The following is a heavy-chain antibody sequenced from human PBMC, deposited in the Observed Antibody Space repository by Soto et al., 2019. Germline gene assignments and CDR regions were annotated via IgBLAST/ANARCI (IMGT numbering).Heavy chain of an antibody. D-gene: IGHD2-8*01. CDR1: GGSISSGGYS. CDR3: ARGPPNTY. J-gene: IGHJ4*02. CDR2: IYHSGST. V-gene: IGHV4-30-2*01. Sequence: QLQLQESCSGLVKPSQTLSLTCAVSGGSISSGGYSWSWIRQPPGKGLEWIGYIYHSGSTYYNPSLKSRVTISVDRSKNQFSLKLSSVTAADTAVYYCARGPPNTYWGQGTLVTVSS.